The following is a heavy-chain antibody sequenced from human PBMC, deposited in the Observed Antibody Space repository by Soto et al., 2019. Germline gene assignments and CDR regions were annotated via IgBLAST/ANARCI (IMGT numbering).Heavy chain of an antibody. Sequence: ASVKVSCKASGYTFTSYGISWVRQAPGQGLEWMGWISAYNGNTNYAQKLQGRVTMTTDTSTSTAYMELRSLRSDDTAVYYCARLEDSSGYGDFGYWGQGTLVTVSS. V-gene: IGHV1-18*04. J-gene: IGHJ4*02. CDR2: ISAYNGNT. CDR3: ARLEDSSGYGDFGY. D-gene: IGHD3-22*01. CDR1: GYTFTSYG.